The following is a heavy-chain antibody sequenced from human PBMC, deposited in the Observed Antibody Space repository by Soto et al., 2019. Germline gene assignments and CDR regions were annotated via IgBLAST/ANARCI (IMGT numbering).Heavy chain of an antibody. V-gene: IGHV4-30-4*01. Sequence: HVQLQYSGPGLVKPSQTLSRTCTGSGGSISSTDYYWRWLRQPPGKGLEWIGDISYSGKTYYNPSLKSRVTISVDTSKNQCSLTLSSVTAADTAVYYCAGDRSSIDFDYWGQGTLVTVSS. CDR1: GGSISSTDYY. CDR2: ISYSGKT. J-gene: IGHJ4*02. CDR3: AGDRSSIDFDY. D-gene: IGHD2-2*01.